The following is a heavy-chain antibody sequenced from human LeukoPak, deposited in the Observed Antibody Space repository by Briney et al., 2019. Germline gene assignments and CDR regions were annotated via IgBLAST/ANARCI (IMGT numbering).Heavy chain of an antibody. Sequence: ASVKVSCKASGYTFTSYGISWVRQAPVQGLEWRGWISAYNGNTNYAQKLQGRVTMTTNTSTSTAYMELRSLRSDDTAVYYCASSLSSYDFWSGYSEYWGQGTLVTVSS. CDR1: GYTFTSYG. J-gene: IGHJ4*02. D-gene: IGHD3-3*01. V-gene: IGHV1-18*01. CDR2: ISAYNGNT. CDR3: ASSLSSYDFWSGYSEY.